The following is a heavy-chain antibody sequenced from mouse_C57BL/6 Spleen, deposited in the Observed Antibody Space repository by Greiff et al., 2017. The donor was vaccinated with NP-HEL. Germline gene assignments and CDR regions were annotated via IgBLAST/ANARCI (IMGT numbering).Heavy chain of an antibody. CDR1: GYTFTSYW. V-gene: IGHV1-55*01. Sequence: QVQLQQPGAELVKPGASVKMSCKASGYTFTSYWITWVKQRPGQGLERIGDIYPGSGSTNYNEKFKSKATLTVDTSSSTAYMQLSSLTSEDSAVYYCAREMDYGSSHYWYFDVWGTGTTVTVSS. CDR3: AREMDYGSSHYWYFDV. J-gene: IGHJ1*03. CDR2: IYPGSGST. D-gene: IGHD1-1*01.